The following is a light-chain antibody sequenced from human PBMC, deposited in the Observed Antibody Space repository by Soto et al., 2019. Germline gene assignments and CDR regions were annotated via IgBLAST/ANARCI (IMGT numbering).Light chain of an antibody. CDR3: QQRRQWPPYT. J-gene: IGKJ2*01. V-gene: IGKV3-11*01. Sequence: EIVLTQSPATLSLSPGERATLSCRASQSVSNSLAWYQHKPGQPPRLLIFDASIRATDIPDRFSGSGSGTDFTLTISSLEPEDFAVYYCQQRRQWPPYTFGQGTKVDIK. CDR2: DAS. CDR1: QSVSNS.